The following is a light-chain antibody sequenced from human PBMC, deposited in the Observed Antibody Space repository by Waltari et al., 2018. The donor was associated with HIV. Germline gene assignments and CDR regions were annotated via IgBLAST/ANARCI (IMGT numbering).Light chain of an antibody. J-gene: IGKJ3*01. V-gene: IGKV3D-20*01. CDR2: DVS. CDR3: QQYGSAPTT. CDR1: QTVSTTY. Sequence: DIVLTQSPATLSLSPGETATLSCGASQTVSTTYLAWYQQKPGLAPRLLIDDVSTRATGIPDRFSGSGSGTDFTLTISRLEPEDFAVYYCQQYGSAPTTFGPGTKVDIK.